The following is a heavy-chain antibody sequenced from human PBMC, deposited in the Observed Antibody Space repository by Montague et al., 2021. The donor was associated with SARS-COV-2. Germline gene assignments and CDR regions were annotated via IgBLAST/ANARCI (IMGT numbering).Heavy chain of an antibody. CDR1: GDSVSSNSAA. CDR2: TYYRSKWYN. Sequence: CAISGDSVSSNSAAWNWIRQSPSRGPEWLGRTYYRSKWYNDYAVSVKSRITINPDTSKNQFSLQLNSVTPEDTAVYYCARGLWFGELLKRYYYYGMDVWGQGTTVTVSS. V-gene: IGHV6-1*01. D-gene: IGHD3-10*01. J-gene: IGHJ6*02. CDR3: ARGLWFGELLKRYYYYGMDV.